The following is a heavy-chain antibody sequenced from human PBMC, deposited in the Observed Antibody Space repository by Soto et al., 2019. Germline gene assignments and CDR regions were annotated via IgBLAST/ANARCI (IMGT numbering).Heavy chain of an antibody. Sequence: GGSLRLSCAGSGFTFSNYWMHWVRQAPGKGLLWVSRIDEYGNIINYADSVKGRFTISRDNSKNTLYLQMNSLRAEDTAVYYCAKGSSKSWQQLVLNWFDPWGQGTLVTVSS. CDR3: AKGSSKSWQQLVLNWFDP. D-gene: IGHD6-13*01. CDR1: GFTFSNYW. J-gene: IGHJ5*02. V-gene: IGHV3-74*01. CDR2: IDEYGNII.